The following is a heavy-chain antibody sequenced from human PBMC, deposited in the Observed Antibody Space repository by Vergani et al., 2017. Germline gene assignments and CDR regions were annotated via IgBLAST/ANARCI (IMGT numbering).Heavy chain of an antibody. CDR3: AKGLDILMVYSMPES. J-gene: IGHJ4*02. V-gene: IGHV3-23*01. D-gene: IGHD2-8*01. CDR1: GFTFRSFA. Sequence: EVQLLESGRGLVQPGGSLRLSCATSGFTFRSFAMSWVRQAPGKGLEWVSTINGGGGTTFSADSVKGRFTISRDNSKNTLHLQMNSLRADDTALYYCAKGLDILMVYSMPESWGQGTLVTVSS. CDR2: INGGGGTT.